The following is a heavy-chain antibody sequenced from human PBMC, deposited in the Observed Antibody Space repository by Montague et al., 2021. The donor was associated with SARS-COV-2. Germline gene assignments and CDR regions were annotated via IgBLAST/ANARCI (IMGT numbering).Heavy chain of an antibody. J-gene: IGHJ3*02. D-gene: IGHD6-19*01. CDR3: AKVAGSHDTFDI. CDR2: IYHSGST. Sequence: SETLSLTCTVSGYSISTGYYWGWIRQPSGKGLEWIGTIYHSGSTYFNPSLKSRVTISVDTSKNQFSLNLSSVTAADTAVYYCAKVAGSHDTFDIWGRGTMVTVSS. CDR1: GYSISTGYY. V-gene: IGHV4-38-2*02.